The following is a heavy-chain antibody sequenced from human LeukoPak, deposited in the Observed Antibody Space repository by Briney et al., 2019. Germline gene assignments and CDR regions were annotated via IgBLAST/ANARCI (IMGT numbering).Heavy chain of an antibody. CDR1: GFTFSDYY. V-gene: IGHV3-11*04. D-gene: IGHD2-15*01. CDR3: ASEIRYCSGGTCYSDYFDN. CDR2: IGTSGSTI. Sequence: GGSLRLSCVASGFTFSDYYMTWVRQAPGKGLEWVSYIGTSGSTIYYADSVGGRFTISRDNAKNSLYLQMNSLRAEDTAVYYCASEIRYCSGGTCYSDYFDNWGQGTLVTVSS. J-gene: IGHJ4*02.